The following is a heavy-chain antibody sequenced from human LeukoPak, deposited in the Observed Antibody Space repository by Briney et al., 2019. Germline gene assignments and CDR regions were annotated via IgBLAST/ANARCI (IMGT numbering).Heavy chain of an antibody. Sequence: GGSLRLSCAASGFIFNRHWMNWVRQAPGKGLEWVANINQGGGERNYVDSVKGRLTISRDDAKNSLYLQLNSLRVEDTAIYYCARGPDYGARTDFLDYWGQGALVTVSS. CDR2: INQGGGER. V-gene: IGHV3-7*03. J-gene: IGHJ4*02. D-gene: IGHD4-17*01. CDR1: GFIFNRHW. CDR3: ARGPDYGARTDFLDY.